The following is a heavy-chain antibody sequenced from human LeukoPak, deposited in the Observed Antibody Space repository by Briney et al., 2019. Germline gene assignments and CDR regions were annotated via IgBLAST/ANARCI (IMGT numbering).Heavy chain of an antibody. Sequence: SETLSLTCTVSGGSISSSSYYWGWIRQPPGKGLEWIGSIYYSGSTYYNPSLKSRVTISVDTSKNQFSLKLSSVTAADTAVYYCARGGYSGYDPNYYYYGLDVWGQGTTVTASS. CDR1: GGSISSSSYY. D-gene: IGHD5-12*01. CDR3: ARGGYSGYDPNYYYYGLDV. CDR2: IYYSGST. V-gene: IGHV4-39*07. J-gene: IGHJ6*02.